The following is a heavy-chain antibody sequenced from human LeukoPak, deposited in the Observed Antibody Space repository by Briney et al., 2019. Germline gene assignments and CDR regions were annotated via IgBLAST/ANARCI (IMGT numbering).Heavy chain of an antibody. D-gene: IGHD3-22*01. Sequence: PGGSLRLSCAASGFTFSSYWMHWVRQTPGKGLVWVSRINSDGSSTSYADSVKGRFTISRDNAKNTLYLQMNSLRAEDTAVYYCARDWRNYYDTGDIWGQGTMVTVSS. J-gene: IGHJ3*02. CDR1: GFTFSSYW. CDR2: INSDGSST. CDR3: ARDWRNYYDTGDI. V-gene: IGHV3-74*01.